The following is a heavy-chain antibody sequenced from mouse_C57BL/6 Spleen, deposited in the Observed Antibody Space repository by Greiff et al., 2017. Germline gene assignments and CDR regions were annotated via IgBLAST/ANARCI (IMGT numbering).Heavy chain of an antibody. J-gene: IGHJ3*01. CDR2: IYPGDGDT. CDR1: GYAFSRSW. Sequence: QVQLKESGPELVKPGASVKISCKASGYAFSRSWMNWVKQRPGKGLEWIGRIYPGDGDTNYNGKFKGKATLTADISSSTAYMQLSSLTSEDSAVYFCARGGSSGPAWFAYWGQGTLVTVSA. D-gene: IGHD3-2*02. V-gene: IGHV1-82*01. CDR3: ARGGSSGPAWFAY.